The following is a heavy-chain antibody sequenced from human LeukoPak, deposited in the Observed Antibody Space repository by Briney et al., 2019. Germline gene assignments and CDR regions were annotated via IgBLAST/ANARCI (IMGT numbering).Heavy chain of an antibody. CDR3: ARDRLHYDSLTGYPAD. Sequence: GGSLRLSCAASGFTFSGYAMNWVRQAPGKGLEWVSHIYSSDTTYADSVKGRFTISRDNAKNSLYLQMNSLRDEDTAVYYCARDRLHYDSLTGYPADWGQGTLVTVSS. D-gene: IGHD3-9*01. J-gene: IGHJ4*02. CDR2: IYSSDTT. CDR1: GFTFSGYA. V-gene: IGHV3-48*02.